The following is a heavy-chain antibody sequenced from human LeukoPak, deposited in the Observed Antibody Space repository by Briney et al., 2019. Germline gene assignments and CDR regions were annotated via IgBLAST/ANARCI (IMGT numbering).Heavy chain of an antibody. CDR2: IYYSGST. Sequence: PSETLSLTCTVSGGSISSSSYYWGWIRQPPGKGLEWIGSIYYSGSTYYNPSLKSRVTTSVDTSKNQFSLKLSSVTAADTAVYYCAATAGPTYYYDSTEPGSFDYWGQGTLVTVSS. V-gene: IGHV4-39*01. CDR1: GGSISSSSYY. D-gene: IGHD3-22*01. J-gene: IGHJ4*02. CDR3: AATAGPTYYYDSTEPGSFDY.